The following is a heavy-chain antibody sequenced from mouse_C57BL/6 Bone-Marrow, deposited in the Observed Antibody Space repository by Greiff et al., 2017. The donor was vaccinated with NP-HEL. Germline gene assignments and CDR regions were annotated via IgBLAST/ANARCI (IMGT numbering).Heavy chain of an antibody. CDR1: GYTFTSCW. J-gene: IGHJ4*01. CDR3: AREDYYGVYYAMDY. D-gene: IGHD1-1*01. V-gene: IGHV1-55*01. CDR2: IYPGSGST. Sequence: VQLQQPGAELVKPGASVKMSCKASGYTFTSCWITWVKQRPGQGLEWIRDIYPGSGSTNYNEKFKSKATLTVDTSSSTAYMQLSSLTSEDSAVYYCAREDYYGVYYAMDYWGQGTSVTVSS.